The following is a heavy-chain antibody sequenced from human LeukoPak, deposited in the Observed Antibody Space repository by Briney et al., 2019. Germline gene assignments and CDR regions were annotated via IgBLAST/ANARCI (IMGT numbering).Heavy chain of an antibody. J-gene: IGHJ3*02. V-gene: IGHV3-13*01. CDR3: ARARPFSWNDGHDAFDI. D-gene: IGHD1-1*01. Sequence: PGGSLRLSCAASGFTFSSYDMHWVRQATGKGLEWVSAIGTAGDTYYPGSVKGRFTISRENAKNSLYLQMNSLRAGDTAVYYCARARPFSWNDGHDAFDIWGQGTMVTVSS. CDR2: IGTAGDT. CDR1: GFTFSSYD.